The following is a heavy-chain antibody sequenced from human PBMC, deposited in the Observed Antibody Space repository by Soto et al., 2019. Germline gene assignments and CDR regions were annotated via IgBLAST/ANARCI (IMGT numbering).Heavy chain of an antibody. Sequence: SQTLSLTCAISGYSVSNNSAAWNWIIQSPSRGLEWLGRTYYRSKWYNDYAVSVKSRIIINPDKSKNQFSLQLNSVTPEDTAVYYCARERYGDYGRGTFDSWGQGTMVTLSS. D-gene: IGHD4-17*01. J-gene: IGHJ4*03. V-gene: IGHV6-1*01. CDR2: TYYRSKWYN. CDR3: ARERYGDYGRGTFDS. CDR1: GYSVSNNSAA.